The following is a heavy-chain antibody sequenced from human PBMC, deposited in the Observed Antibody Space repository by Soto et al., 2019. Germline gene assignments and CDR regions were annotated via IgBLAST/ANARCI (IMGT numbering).Heavy chain of an antibody. Sequence: SETLSLTCTVSGGSISSGGDYWSWIRQHPGKGLEWIGYIYYSGSTYYNPSLKSRVTISVDTSKNQFSLKLSSVTAADTAVYYCARGSYYDSSGYYGPWGQGTLVTVSS. J-gene: IGHJ5*02. V-gene: IGHV4-31*03. CDR1: GGSISSGGDY. CDR2: IYYSGST. CDR3: ARGSYYDSSGYYGP. D-gene: IGHD3-22*01.